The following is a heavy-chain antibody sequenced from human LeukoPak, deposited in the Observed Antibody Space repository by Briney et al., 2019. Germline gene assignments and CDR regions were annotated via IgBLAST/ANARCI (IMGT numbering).Heavy chain of an antibody. CDR2: ISGSGGST. CDR1: GFTFSNYA. CDR3: AKNSGRNSFDY. Sequence: GGSLRLSCAASGFTFSNYAMSWVRQAPGKGLEWVSGISGSGGSTYYADSVKGRFTMSRDNSKNTLYLQMNSLRAEDTAMYYCAKNSGRNSFDYWGQGTLVSVSS. J-gene: IGHJ4*02. V-gene: IGHV3-23*01. D-gene: IGHD1-26*01.